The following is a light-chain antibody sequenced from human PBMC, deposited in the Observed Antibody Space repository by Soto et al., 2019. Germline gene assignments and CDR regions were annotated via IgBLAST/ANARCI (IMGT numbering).Light chain of an antibody. CDR3: QQYHTNGYST. CDR2: KAS. V-gene: IGKV1-5*03. CDR1: QSISSW. Sequence: DIQMTQSPSTLSASVGDRVTITCRASQSISSWLAWYQQKPGKAPKLLIYKASSLESGVPSRFSGSGCGTEFTLTISSLQPDDFATYYCQQYHTNGYSTFGGGTKVEIK. J-gene: IGKJ4*01.